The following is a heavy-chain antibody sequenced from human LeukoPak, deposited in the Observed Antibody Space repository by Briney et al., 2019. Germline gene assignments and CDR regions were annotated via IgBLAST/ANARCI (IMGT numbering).Heavy chain of an antibody. CDR2: IKQDGSET. D-gene: IGHD3-22*01. CDR3: GRDPRDSAYSPLDY. V-gene: IGHV3-7*01. Sequence: GGSLRLSCATSGFTFSSYWMSWVRQAPGKGLEWVANIKQDGSETYYVDPVKGRFTISRDNAKNSLYLQMNSLRVEDTAVYYCGRDPRDSAYSPLDYWGQGTLVTVSS. CDR1: GFTFSSYW. J-gene: IGHJ4*02.